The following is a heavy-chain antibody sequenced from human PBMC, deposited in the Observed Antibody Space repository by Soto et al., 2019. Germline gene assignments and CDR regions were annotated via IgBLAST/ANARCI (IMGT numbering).Heavy chain of an antibody. J-gene: IGHJ4*02. CDR3: ARASAVWELLGFDY. CDR2: IYYSGST. V-gene: IGHV4-39*01. Sequence: SETLSLTCTVSGGSISSSSYYWGWIRQPPGKGLEWIGSIYYSGSTYYNPSLKSRVTISVDTSKNQFSLKLSSVTAADTAVYYCARASAVWELLGFDYWGQGTLVTVSS. D-gene: IGHD1-26*01. CDR1: GGSISSSSYY.